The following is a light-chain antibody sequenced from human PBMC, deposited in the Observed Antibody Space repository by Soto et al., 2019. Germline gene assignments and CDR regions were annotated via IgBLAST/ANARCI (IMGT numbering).Light chain of an antibody. CDR1: SSDVGGYNY. CDR2: EVT. J-gene: IGLJ3*02. V-gene: IGLV2-8*01. Sequence: QSVLTQPPSASGSPGQTVTISCTGTSSDVGGYNYVSWYQQYPGRAPKLMIYEVTKRPSGVPDRFSGSKSGNTASLTVSGLQPEDEADYYCSSSAASNNFYFVFGGGTKLTVL. CDR3: SSSAASNNFYFV.